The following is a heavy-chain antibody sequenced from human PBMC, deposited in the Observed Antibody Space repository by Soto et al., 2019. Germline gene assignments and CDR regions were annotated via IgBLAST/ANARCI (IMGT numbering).Heavy chain of an antibody. J-gene: IGHJ4*02. V-gene: IGHV3-11*01. CDR3: ARDRPGIALDGYFAY. Sequence: QVQLVESGGGLVKPGGSLRLSCAASGLTFSDYYMSWIRQAPGKGLEWISYISSGGTTIYYADSVKGRFTISRDNAKKSLYLQMNSLRAEDTAVYYCARDRPGIALDGYFAYWGQGTLVTVSS. D-gene: IGHD2-21*01. CDR2: ISSGGTTI. CDR1: GLTFSDYY.